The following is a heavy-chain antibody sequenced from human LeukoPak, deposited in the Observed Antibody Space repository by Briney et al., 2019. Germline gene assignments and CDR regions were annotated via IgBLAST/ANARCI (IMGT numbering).Heavy chain of an antibody. J-gene: IGHJ4*02. CDR1: GYSFTSDW. CDR3: ARLIISGSVYDYVWGTKEGHFDY. V-gene: IGHV5-51*01. CDR2: IYPGNSDT. Sequence: GESLEISCKGSGYSFTSDWIGWVRQMPGKSLEWMGIIYPGNSDTRYSPSFQGQVTISADKSISTAYLQWSSLKASDTAMYYCARLIISGSVYDYVWGTKEGHFDYWGQGTLDTVSS. D-gene: IGHD3-16*01.